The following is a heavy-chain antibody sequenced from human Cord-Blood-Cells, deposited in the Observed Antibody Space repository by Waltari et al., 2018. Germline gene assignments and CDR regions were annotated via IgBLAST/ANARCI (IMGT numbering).Heavy chain of an antibody. V-gene: IGHV3-23*01. J-gene: IGHJ2*01. Sequence: DVQLLEAGGGLVQPGGSLRLSCAASGFPFSSYAMSWVRQAPGKGLEWVAAISGSGGSTYYADSVKGRFTISRDNSKNTLYLQMNSLRAEDTAVYYCAKDRDCGGDCYWYFDLWGRGTLVTVSS. CDR3: AKDRDCGGDCYWYFDL. CDR1: GFPFSSYA. D-gene: IGHD2-21*01. CDR2: ISGSGGST.